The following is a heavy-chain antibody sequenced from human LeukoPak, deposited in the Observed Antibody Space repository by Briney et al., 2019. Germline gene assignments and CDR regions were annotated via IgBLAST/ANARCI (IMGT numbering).Heavy chain of an antibody. V-gene: IGHV1-2*02. Sequence: ASVKVSCKASGYTFTGYYMHWVRQAPGQGLEWMGWINPNSGGTNYAQKFQGRVTMTRDTSTSTVYMELSSLRSEVTAVYYCARGKSGDSFDYWGQGTLVTVSS. CDR1: GYTFTGYY. D-gene: IGHD2-21*01. CDR3: ARGKSGDSFDY. J-gene: IGHJ4*02. CDR2: INPNSGGT.